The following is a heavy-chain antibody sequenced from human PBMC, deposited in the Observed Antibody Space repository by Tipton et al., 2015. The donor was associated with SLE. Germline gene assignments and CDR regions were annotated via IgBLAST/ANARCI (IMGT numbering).Heavy chain of an antibody. CDR1: GGSFSGYY. CDR2: IYHSGST. CDR3: AKEGPVTMIVVAPADY. Sequence: TLSLTCAVYGGSFSGYYWSWIRQPPGKGLEWIGSIYHSGSTYYNPSLKSRVTISVDTSKNQFSLKLSSVTAADTAVYYCAKEGPVTMIVVAPADYWGQGTLVTVSS. D-gene: IGHD3-22*01. J-gene: IGHJ4*02. V-gene: IGHV4-34*01.